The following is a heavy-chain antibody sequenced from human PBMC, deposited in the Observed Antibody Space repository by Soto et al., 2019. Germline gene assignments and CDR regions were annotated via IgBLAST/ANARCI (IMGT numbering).Heavy chain of an antibody. D-gene: IGHD2-15*01. CDR1: GGSISSGGYS. J-gene: IGHJ4*02. V-gene: IGHV4-30-2*02. CDR2: IYYSGST. CDR3: ARNLDYCSGGSCHLAPFDY. Sequence: PSETLSLTCAVSGGSISSGGYSWSWIRQPPGKGLEWIGYIYYSGSTYYNPSLKSRVTISVDTSKNQFSLKLSSVTAADTAVYYCARNLDYCSGGSCHLAPFDYWGQGTLVTVSS.